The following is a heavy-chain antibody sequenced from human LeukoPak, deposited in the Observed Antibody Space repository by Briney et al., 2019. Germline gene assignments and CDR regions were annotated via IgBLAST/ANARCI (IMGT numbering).Heavy chain of an antibody. D-gene: IGHD6-6*01. CDR2: ISAYNGNT. CDR1: GYTFSSYD. Sequence: ASVKVSCKASGYTFSSYDISWVRQATGQGLEWMGWISAYNGNTNYAQKLQGRVTMTTDTSTSTAYMELSSLRSEDTAVYYCARGQLPRGYYYGMDVWGQGTTVTVSS. J-gene: IGHJ6*02. CDR3: ARGQLPRGYYYGMDV. V-gene: IGHV1-18*01.